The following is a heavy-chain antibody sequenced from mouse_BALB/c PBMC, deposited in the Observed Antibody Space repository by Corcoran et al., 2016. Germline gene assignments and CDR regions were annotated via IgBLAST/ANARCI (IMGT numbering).Heavy chain of an antibody. D-gene: IGHD4-1*01. CDR3: ANWDWYFDV. V-gene: IGHV14-3*02. CDR1: GFNINDTY. Sequence: EVQLQQSGAELVKTGASVKLSCTASGFNINDTYMHWVKQRPEQGLEWIGRIDPANGNTKYDPKFQGKATITADKSSNTAYLQLSSLTSEDTAVYYCANWDWYFDVWGAGTTITFSS. CDR2: IDPANGNT. J-gene: IGHJ1*01.